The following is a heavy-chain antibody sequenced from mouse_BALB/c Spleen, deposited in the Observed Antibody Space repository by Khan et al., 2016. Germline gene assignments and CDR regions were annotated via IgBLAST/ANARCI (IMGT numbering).Heavy chain of an antibody. CDR2: ISSSDTI. CDR3: TRLDY. V-gene: IGHV5-17*02. CDR1: GITFSTFG. J-gene: IGHJ2*01. Sequence: EVELVESGGDLVQPGGSRKLSCAASGITFSTFGMHWVRQAPGKGLEWVAYISSSDTIYYADTVKGRVTISRDNPRNTLFLQMTGLRSEDTAMYYCTRLDYWGQGTALTVSS.